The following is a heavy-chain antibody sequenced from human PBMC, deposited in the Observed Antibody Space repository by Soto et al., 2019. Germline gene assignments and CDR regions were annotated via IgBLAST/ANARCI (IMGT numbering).Heavy chain of an antibody. J-gene: IGHJ4*02. CDR2: IYGGGST. V-gene: IGHV3-53*01. CDR1: GFTVISNY. Sequence: GGSLRLSCAASGFTVISNYMSWVRQAPGKGLEWVSFIYGGGSTNYAASVKDRFTISRDNSKNTLYLQMNSLGAEDTAVYYCARGLGTSSGYAFDYWGQGTLVTVSS. D-gene: IGHD3-22*01. CDR3: ARGLGTSSGYAFDY.